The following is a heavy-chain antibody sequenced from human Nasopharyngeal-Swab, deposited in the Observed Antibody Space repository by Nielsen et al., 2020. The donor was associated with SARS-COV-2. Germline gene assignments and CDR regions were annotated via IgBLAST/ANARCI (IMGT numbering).Heavy chain of an antibody. D-gene: IGHD4-17*01. CDR1: GFTFDTFG. CDR2: ISGRGSVA. J-gene: IGHJ4*02. CDR3: AKGGVSVYGDSYYFDF. V-gene: IGHV3-23*01. Sequence: GESLKISCAASGFTFDTFGMTWVRQAPGKGLEWVSRISGRGSVAYYADSVKGRFTISRDNSKSAVYLQMNSLRAEDSAVYYCAKGGVSVYGDSYYFDFWGQGTLVTVSS.